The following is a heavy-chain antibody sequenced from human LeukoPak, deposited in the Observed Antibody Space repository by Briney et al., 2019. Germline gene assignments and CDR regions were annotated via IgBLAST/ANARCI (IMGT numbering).Heavy chain of an antibody. J-gene: IGHJ5*02. V-gene: IGHV3-30*02. CDR1: GFTFSSYG. D-gene: IGHD3-10*01. CDR2: IRYDGSNK. CDR3: AKDVVEGLWFGEGFDP. Sequence: GGSLRLSCAASGFTFSSYGMHWVRQAPGKGLEWVAFIRYDGSNKYYADSVKGRFTISRDNSKNTLYLQMNSLRAEDTAVYYCAKDVVEGLWFGEGFDPWGQGTLVTVSS.